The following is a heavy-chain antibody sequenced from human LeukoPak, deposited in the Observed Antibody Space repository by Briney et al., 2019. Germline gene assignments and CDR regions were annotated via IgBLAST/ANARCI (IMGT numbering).Heavy chain of an antibody. J-gene: IGHJ3*02. CDR1: GFTFSTYA. V-gene: IGHV3-64*02. CDR2: ISTNGDST. D-gene: IGHD3-22*01. Sequence: GGSLRLSCAASGFTFSTYAMHWVRQAPGKGLEYVSAISTNGDSTYYADSVKGRFTISRDNSKNTLYLQMNSLRAEDTAVYYCAREIHYYDSSGYYPYDAFDIWGQGTMVTVSS. CDR3: AREIHYYDSSGYYPYDAFDI.